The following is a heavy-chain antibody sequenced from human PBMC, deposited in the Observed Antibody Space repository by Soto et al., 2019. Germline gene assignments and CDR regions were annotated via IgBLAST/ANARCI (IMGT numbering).Heavy chain of an antibody. CDR2: ISSSSSYI. D-gene: IGHD2-2*01. V-gene: IGHV3-21*01. CDR1: GFTFSSYA. J-gene: IGHJ6*02. CDR3: AVLVAPAAIDGILAYYYYGMDV. Sequence: PGGSLRLSCAASGFTFSSYAMSWVRQAPGKGLEWVSSISSSSSYIYYADSVKGRFTISRDNAKNSLYLQMNSLRAEDTAVYYCAVLVAPAAIDGILAYYYYGMDVWGQGTTVTVSS.